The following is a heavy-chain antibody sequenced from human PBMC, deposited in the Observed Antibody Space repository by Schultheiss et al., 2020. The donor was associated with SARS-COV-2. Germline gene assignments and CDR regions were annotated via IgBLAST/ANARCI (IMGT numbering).Heavy chain of an antibody. D-gene: IGHD2-15*01. Sequence: GGSLRLSCAASGFTFSDYYMSWIRQAPGKGLEWVSYISSSGSTIYYADSVKGRFTISRDNAKSSLYLQMNSLRVEDTAVYYCARDGRIVVVPSRWGQGTLVTVSS. J-gene: IGHJ4*02. V-gene: IGHV3-11*01. CDR1: GFTFSDYY. CDR3: ARDGRIVVVPSR. CDR2: ISSSGSTI.